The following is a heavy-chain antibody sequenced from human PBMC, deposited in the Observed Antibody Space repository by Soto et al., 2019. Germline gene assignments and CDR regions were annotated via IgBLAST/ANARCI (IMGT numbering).Heavy chain of an antibody. J-gene: IGHJ6*02. D-gene: IGHD5-12*01. CDR1: GFTFSSYW. CDR3: ARDISGYDFILYYYYGMEV. V-gene: IGHV3-74*01. Sequence: GGSLRLSCSASGFTFSSYWMHWVRQAPGKGLVWVSRSNSDGSSTSYADSVKGRFTISRDNAKNTLSLQMTSLRAEDTAVYYCARDISGYDFILYYYYGMEVWGQGTTVTVSS. CDR2: SNSDGSST.